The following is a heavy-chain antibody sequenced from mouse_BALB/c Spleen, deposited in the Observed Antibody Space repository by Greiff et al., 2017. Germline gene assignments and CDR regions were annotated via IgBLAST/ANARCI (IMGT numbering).Heavy chain of an antibody. D-gene: IGHD1-1*01. V-gene: IGHV3-6*02. J-gene: IGHJ3*01. CDR3: ARDQDTTGWFAY. CDR2: ISYDGSN. Sequence: EVKLMESGPGLVKPSQSLSLTCSVTGYSITSGYYWNWIRQFPGNKLEWMGYISYDGSNNYNPSLKNRISITRDTSKNQFFLKLNSVTTEDTATYYCARDQDTTGWFAYWGQGTLVTVSA. CDR1: GYSITSGYY.